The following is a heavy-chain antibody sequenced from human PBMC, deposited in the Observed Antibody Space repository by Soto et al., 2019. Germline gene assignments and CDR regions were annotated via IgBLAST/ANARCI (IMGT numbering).Heavy chain of an antibody. CDR3: ATTGGRYSSSFRGDY. J-gene: IGHJ4*02. V-gene: IGHV4-34*01. CDR2: INHSGST. D-gene: IGHD6-6*01. CDR1: GGSFSGYY. Sequence: ETLSLTCAVYGGSFSGYYWSWIRQPPGKGLEWIGEINHSGSTNYNPSLKSRVTISVDTSKNQFSLKLSSVTAADTAVYYCATTGGRYSSSFRGDYWGQGTLVTVSS.